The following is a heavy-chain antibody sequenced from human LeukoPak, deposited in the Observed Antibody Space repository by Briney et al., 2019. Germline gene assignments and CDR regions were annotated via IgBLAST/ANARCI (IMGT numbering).Heavy chain of an antibody. V-gene: IGHV4-39*07. Sequence: PSETLSLTCSVSGGSISSSSYYWGWIRQPAGKGLEWIGSIYYSGSTYYNPSLKSRVTISVDTSKNQFSLKLSSVTAADTAVYYCARGSSWYLHFDYWGQGTLVTVSS. CDR3: ARGSSWYLHFDY. D-gene: IGHD6-13*01. CDR1: GGSISSSSYY. J-gene: IGHJ4*02. CDR2: IYYSGST.